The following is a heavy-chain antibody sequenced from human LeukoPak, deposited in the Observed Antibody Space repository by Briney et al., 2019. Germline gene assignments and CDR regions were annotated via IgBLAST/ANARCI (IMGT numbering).Heavy chain of an antibody. D-gene: IGHD4-17*01. CDR2: IYHSGST. J-gene: IGHJ4*02. Sequence: SETLSLTCAVSGGSISSSNWWSWVRQPPGKGLEWIGEIYHSGSTNYNPSLKSRVTISVDTSKNQFSLKLSSVTAADTAVYYCAREMTTVTGGDYWGQGTLVTVSS. CDR1: GGSISSSNW. V-gene: IGHV4-4*02. CDR3: AREMTTVTGGDY.